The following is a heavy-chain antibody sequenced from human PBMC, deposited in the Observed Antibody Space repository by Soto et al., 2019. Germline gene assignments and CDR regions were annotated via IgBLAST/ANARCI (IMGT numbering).Heavy chain of an antibody. CDR3: ATAVVVGAWFEL. CDR2: ISGSDDRT. J-gene: IGHJ5*01. V-gene: IGHV3-23*01. Sequence: GWPLSRSYAASGLTFGSNAMTCVRQAPCKGLEWVSAISGSDDRTYYADSVKGRLTISRDNSKDTVYLQMKSLRPEETGVYYCATAVVVGAWFELWGKGSLVTVT. D-gene: IGHD2-15*01. CDR1: GLTFGSNA.